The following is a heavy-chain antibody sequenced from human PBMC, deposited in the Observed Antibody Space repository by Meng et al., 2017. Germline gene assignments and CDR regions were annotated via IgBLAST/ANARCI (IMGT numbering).Heavy chain of an antibody. CDR2: ISSDSTYI. CDR3: ARGAGGKQPFNSWFDP. CDR1: GFTFSSYS. J-gene: IGHJ5*02. V-gene: IGHV3-21*01. Sequence: GESLKISCAASGFTFSSYSMNWVRQAPGKGLEWVSSISSDSTYIYYADSVKGRFTVSRDSAKNSLYLQMNSLRADDTAVYYCARGAGGKQPFNSWFDPWGQGTLVTVSS. D-gene: IGHD4-23*01.